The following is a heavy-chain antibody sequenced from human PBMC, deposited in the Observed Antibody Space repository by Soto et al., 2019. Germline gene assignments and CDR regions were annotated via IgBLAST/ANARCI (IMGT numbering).Heavy chain of an antibody. CDR3: AIGLVPAASDF. Sequence: ASVKVSCKASGYTFTSYDINCVRQATGQGLEWMGWMNPNSGNTGYAQKFQGRVTMTRNTSISTAYMELSSLRSEDTAVYYCAIGLVPAASDFWGQGIMVTRSS. J-gene: IGHJ3*01. CDR2: MNPNSGNT. D-gene: IGHD2-2*01. CDR1: GYTFTSYD. V-gene: IGHV1-8*01.